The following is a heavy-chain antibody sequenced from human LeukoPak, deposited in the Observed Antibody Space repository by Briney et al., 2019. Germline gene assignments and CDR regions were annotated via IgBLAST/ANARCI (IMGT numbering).Heavy chain of an antibody. CDR2: IVVGSGNK. Sequence: GASVKVSCKASGFTFTSSAMQWVRQARGQRLEWIGWIVVGSGNKNYAQKFQERVTITRDMSTSTAYMELSSLRSEDTAVYYCAASRMSEEIFFDYWGEGTLVTVSS. V-gene: IGHV1-58*02. CDR3: AASRMSEEIFFDY. D-gene: IGHD5-24*01. CDR1: GFTFTSSA. J-gene: IGHJ4*02.